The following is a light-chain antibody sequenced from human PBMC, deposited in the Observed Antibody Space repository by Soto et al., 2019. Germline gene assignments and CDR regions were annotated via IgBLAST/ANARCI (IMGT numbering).Light chain of an antibody. CDR1: QNIRGL. CDR3: QQRHNWPIT. CDR2: DTS. V-gene: IGKV3-11*01. J-gene: IGKJ5*01. Sequence: IVLTQSPATLSLSPGERATLSCRTSQNIRGLLNWYQQRPGQAPRLLIYDTSNRATDIPARCSGSGSGTDFILTISSLDPEDFGVYFCQQRHNWPITFGQGTRLDIK.